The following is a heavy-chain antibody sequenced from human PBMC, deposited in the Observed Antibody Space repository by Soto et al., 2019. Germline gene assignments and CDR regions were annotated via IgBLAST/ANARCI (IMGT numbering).Heavy chain of an antibody. D-gene: IGHD3-22*01. CDR3: ARDTQPSYDRGGYFYWANAFHI. Sequence: QVQLVQSGAEVKKPGSSVKVSCKASRGTFSNYGITWVRQAPGQGLEWMGGIIPMVDPPHYAQKFRCRVTITADDSTRAAYMELPSVGSEDTAVYYCARDTQPSYDRGGYFYWANAFHIWGQDTMVTVSS. J-gene: IGHJ3*02. V-gene: IGHV1-69*12. CDR2: IIPMVDPP. CDR1: RGTFSNYG.